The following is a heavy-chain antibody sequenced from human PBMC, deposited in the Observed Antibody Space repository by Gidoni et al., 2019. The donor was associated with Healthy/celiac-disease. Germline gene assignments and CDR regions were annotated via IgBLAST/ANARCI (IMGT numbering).Heavy chain of an antibody. CDR2: IIPIFGTA. CDR3: ASGISGPSMYYFDY. J-gene: IGHJ4*02. D-gene: IGHD2-2*01. Sequence: APGQGLEWMGGIIPIFGTANYAQKFQGRVTITADKSTSTAYMELSSLRSEDTAVYYCASGISGPSMYYFDYWGQGTLVTVSS. V-gene: IGHV1-69*06.